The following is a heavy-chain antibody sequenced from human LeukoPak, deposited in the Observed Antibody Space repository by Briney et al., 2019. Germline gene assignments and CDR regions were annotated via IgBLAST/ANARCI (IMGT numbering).Heavy chain of an antibody. D-gene: IGHD2-21*01. CDR1: GATVSSNY. CDR2: IYAGGST. V-gene: IGHV3-53*01. CDR3: ARDFAGY. Sequence: PGGSLRLSCVVSGATVSSNYISWVRQAPGKGLEWVSVIYAGGSTFYADSVKGRFTISRDNSKNTMYLQMNSLRAEDTAVYYCARDFAGYWGQGTLVTVSS. J-gene: IGHJ4*02.